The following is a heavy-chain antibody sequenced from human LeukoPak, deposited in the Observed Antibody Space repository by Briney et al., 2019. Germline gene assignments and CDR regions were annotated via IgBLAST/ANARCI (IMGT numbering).Heavy chain of an antibody. CDR1: GFTFSSYG. V-gene: IGHV3-33*08. Sequence: PGGSLRLSCAASGFTFSSYGMHWVRQAPRKGLEWVAVVWYDGSNTYYADSVKGRFTISRDNSKNTLYLQMNSLRAEDTAVYYCARANSPTVSGDFDFWGQGKVVIVSS. CDR2: VWYDGSNT. J-gene: IGHJ4*02. CDR3: ARANSPTVSGDFDF. D-gene: IGHD4-17*01.